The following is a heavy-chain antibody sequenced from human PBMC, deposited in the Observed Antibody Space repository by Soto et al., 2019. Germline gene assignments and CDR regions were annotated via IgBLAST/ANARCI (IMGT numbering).Heavy chain of an antibody. V-gene: IGHV1-8*01. J-gene: IGHJ6*03. CDR2: MNPNSGNT. CDR1: GYTFTSYD. Sequence: ASVKVSCKASGYTFTSYDINWVRQATGQGLEWMGWMNPNSGNTGYAQKFQGRVTMTRNTSISTAYMELSSLRSEDTAVYYCARVISEWYYYYYYYMEVWGKGTTVTVSS. D-gene: IGHD3-3*01. CDR3: ARVISEWYYYYYYYMEV.